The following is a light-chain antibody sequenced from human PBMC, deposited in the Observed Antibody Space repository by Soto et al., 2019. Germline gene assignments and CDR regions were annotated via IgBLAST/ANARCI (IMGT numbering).Light chain of an antibody. CDR3: QQYDGSPPWT. CDR1: QSVSSTS. J-gene: IGKJ1*01. Sequence: EMVLTQSPGTLSFSPGERATLSCRASQSVSSTSLAWYQQKPGQAPRLLIYGASNRATGIPDRFSGSGSGTDFTLTISRLAPEDFAVYYCQQYDGSPPWTFGLGTKVEFK. V-gene: IGKV3-20*01. CDR2: GAS.